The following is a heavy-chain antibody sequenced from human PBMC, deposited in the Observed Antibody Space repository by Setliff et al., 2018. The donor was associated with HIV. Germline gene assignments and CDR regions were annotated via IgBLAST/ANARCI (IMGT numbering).Heavy chain of an antibody. Sequence: SETLSLTCAVYGGSFSDNYWSWIRQSPGKGLEWIGEINHSGRTKYSPSLRSRVSISVDTPKTQFSLKLSSVTAADTAVYYCAQLGMVDDFDYWGQGTLVTVSS. J-gene: IGHJ4*02. CDR3: AQLGMVDDFDY. V-gene: IGHV4-34*01. D-gene: IGHD1-1*01. CDR1: GGSFSDNY. CDR2: INHSGRT.